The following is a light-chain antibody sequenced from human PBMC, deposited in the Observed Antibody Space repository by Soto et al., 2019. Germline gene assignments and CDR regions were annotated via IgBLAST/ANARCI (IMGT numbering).Light chain of an antibody. CDR3: FSFTGTASQAV. CDR2: AVN. CDR1: NSDVGSSVY. V-gene: IGLV2-14*01. J-gene: IGLJ1*01. Sequence: QSALAQPASVSGSPGQSISFSCAGSNSDVGSSVYVSWYRKHPGKAPQLIIYAVNKRPSGVSNRFSGTKSGTTASLTISGLQPYVKADYYCFSFTGTASQAVFWPGTKATVL.